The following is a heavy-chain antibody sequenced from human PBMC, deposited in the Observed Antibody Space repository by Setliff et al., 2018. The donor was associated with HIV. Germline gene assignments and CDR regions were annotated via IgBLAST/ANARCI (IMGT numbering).Heavy chain of an antibody. J-gene: IGHJ4*02. CDR1: TDSSSNRGFY. CDR2: VYYSGST. CDR3: ARDWPSSTAAGDC. Sequence: SETLSLTCTVSTDSSSNRGFYWGWVRQPPGRGLEWIGSVYYSGSTYYNPSLKSRVTISVDTSKNQLSLKLTSMNSLTVEDTALYYCARDWPSSTAAGDCWGQGTQVTVSS. V-gene: IGHV4-39*02. D-gene: IGHD6-6*01.